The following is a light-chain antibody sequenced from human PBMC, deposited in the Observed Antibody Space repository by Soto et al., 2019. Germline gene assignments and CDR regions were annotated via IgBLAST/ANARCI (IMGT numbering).Light chain of an antibody. J-gene: IGKJ1*01. CDR3: QQDVSSSWT. Sequence: EIVLTQSPGTLSLSPGERATLSCRASQSVSSSYLAWYQQKPGQAPRLLIYGASSRATGIPDRFSGSGSGTDFTLTISRLEPEDFAVYYCQQDVSSSWTFGQGTKVEIK. CDR1: QSVSSSY. V-gene: IGKV3-20*01. CDR2: GAS.